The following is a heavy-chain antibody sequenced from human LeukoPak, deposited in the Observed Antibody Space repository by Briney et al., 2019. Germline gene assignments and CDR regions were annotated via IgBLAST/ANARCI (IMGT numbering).Heavy chain of an antibody. Sequence: SETLSLTCTVSGGSISSSSYYWGWIRQPPGKGLEWIGTIYYSGSTYYNPSLKSRVTISVDSSKNQFSLKLSSVTAADTAVYYCARGDYCGSGKYWGQGTLVTVSS. D-gene: IGHD3-10*01. CDR2: IYYSGST. CDR3: ARGDYCGSGKY. J-gene: IGHJ4*02. CDR1: GGSISSSSYY. V-gene: IGHV4-39*01.